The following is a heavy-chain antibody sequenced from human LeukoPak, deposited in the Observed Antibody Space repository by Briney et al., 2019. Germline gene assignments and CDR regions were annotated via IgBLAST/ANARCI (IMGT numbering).Heavy chain of an antibody. D-gene: IGHD2-21*02. CDR2: INWNGGST. Sequence: GGSLTLSCAVSGFTFDDYGVSWVRQAPGKGLEWVSGINWNGGSTGYAASVKGRFTISRDNAKKSVYLKMNSLRGEDTSLYYCARDYCGGDCYPFDYWGQGTLVTVSS. CDR1: GFTFDDYG. CDR3: ARDYCGGDCYPFDY. V-gene: IGHV3-20*04. J-gene: IGHJ4*02.